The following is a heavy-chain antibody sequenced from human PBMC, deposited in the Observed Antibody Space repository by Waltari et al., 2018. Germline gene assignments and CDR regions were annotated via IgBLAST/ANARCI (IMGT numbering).Heavy chain of an antibody. Sequence: QVQLVQSGAEVKKPGASVQVSCKASGYTFTGYYIHWVRQAPGQGLEWMGWITPNNGDTNYAQKFQGRVTMTRDTSISTAFMELTGLRSDDTAVYYCARVSMVRGINYYYYMDVWGKGTTVSVSS. V-gene: IGHV1-2*02. J-gene: IGHJ6*03. CDR3: ARVSMVRGINYYYYMDV. CDR1: GYTFTGYY. D-gene: IGHD3-10*01. CDR2: ITPNNGDT.